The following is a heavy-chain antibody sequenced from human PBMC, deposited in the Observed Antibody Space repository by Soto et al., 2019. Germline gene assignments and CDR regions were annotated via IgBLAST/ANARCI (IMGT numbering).Heavy chain of an antibody. Sequence: QLQLQESGSGLVKPSQTLSLTCAVSGGSISSGGYSWSWIRQPPGKGLEWIGYIYHSGTIYYTSSRKSRATISADRSKNQFSLKLSSVTAADTAVYYCARDPGLWGRGTLVTVSS. CDR3: ARDPGL. CDR2: IYHSGTI. V-gene: IGHV4-30-2*01. J-gene: IGHJ2*01. CDR1: GGSISSGGYS.